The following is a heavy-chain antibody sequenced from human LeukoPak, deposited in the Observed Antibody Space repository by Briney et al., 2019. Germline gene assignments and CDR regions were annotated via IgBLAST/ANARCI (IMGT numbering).Heavy chain of an antibody. D-gene: IGHD2-15*01. Sequence: PSETLSLTCTVSGGSISSYSWSWIRQPPGKGLEWIGYIYYSGSTNYNPSLKSRLTISVDTSKNQFSLTLSSVTAADTAVYYCARRYCSGGYCYSDYWGQGTPVTVSS. CDR2: IYYSGST. V-gene: IGHV4-59*08. CDR3: ARRYCSGGYCYSDY. CDR1: GGSISSYS. J-gene: IGHJ4*02.